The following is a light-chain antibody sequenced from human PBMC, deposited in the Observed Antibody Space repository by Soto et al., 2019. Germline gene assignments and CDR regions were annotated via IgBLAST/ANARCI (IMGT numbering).Light chain of an antibody. CDR3: QQYNNWPST. CDR1: QSVTSN. J-gene: IGKJ4*01. V-gene: IGKV3-15*01. Sequence: EIVMTQSPATLSVSPGERATLSCRASQSVTSNLAWYQQKPGQAPTLLIYGASTRATGIPARFSGSGSGTEFTLTISSLQSEDFAVYYCQQYNNWPSTFGGGTKVEIK. CDR2: GAS.